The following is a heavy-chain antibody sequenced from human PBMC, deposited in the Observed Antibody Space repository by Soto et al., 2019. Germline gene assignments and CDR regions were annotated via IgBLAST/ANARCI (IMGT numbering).Heavy chain of an antibody. CDR1: GGSISSSSYY. CDR2: IYYSGST. D-gene: IGHD5-12*01. J-gene: IGHJ4*02. CDR3: ARAKWLRLIYFDY. Sequence: SETLSLTCTVSGGSISSSSYYWGWIRQPPGKGLEWIGSIYYSGSTYYNPSLKSRVTISVDTSKNQFSLKLSSVTAADTAVYYCARAKWLRLIYFDYWGQGTLVTVSS. V-gene: IGHV4-39*07.